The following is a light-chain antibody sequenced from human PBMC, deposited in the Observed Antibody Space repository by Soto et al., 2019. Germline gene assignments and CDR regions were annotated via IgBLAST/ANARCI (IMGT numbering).Light chain of an antibody. CDR3: QQYGSSPWT. Sequence: EIVLTQSPGTLSLSPGERATLSCRASQSVSSNYLAWYQQKPGQAPRPLLYGASSRAIGIPDRFSGSGSGTDVTLTISRLEPEDFAVYYCQQYGSSPWTFGQVTKVEIK. V-gene: IGKV3-20*01. J-gene: IGKJ1*01. CDR2: GAS. CDR1: QSVSSNY.